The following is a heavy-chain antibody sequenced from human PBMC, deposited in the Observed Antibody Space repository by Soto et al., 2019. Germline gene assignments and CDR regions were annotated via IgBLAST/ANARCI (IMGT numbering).Heavy chain of an antibody. CDR2: VHYTGST. V-gene: IGHV4-30-4*01. Sequence: QVQLQESGPGLVKPSQTLSLTCTVSGGSISSGDYYWSWIRQPPGKGLEWIGYVHYTGSTYYNPSLKSRVTISVDTSKNQCSLKVSSVTAADTAVYYCARGRAASRYYDGMDVWGQGTTVTVSS. CDR1: GGSISSGDYY. D-gene: IGHD6-25*01. CDR3: ARGRAASRYYDGMDV. J-gene: IGHJ6*02.